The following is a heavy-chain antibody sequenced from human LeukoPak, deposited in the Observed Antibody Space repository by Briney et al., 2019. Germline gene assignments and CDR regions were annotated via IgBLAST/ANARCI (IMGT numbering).Heavy chain of an antibody. D-gene: IGHD3-3*01. CDR3: ARVSYDFWSGYRTPRGAFDY. Sequence: SETLSLTCTVSGYSISSGYYWGWIRQPPGKGLEWIGSIYHSGSTYYNPSLKSRVTISVDTSKNQFSLKLSSVTAADTAVYYCARVSYDFWSGYRTPRGAFDYWGQGTLVTVSS. V-gene: IGHV4-38-2*02. CDR1: GYSISSGYY. J-gene: IGHJ4*02. CDR2: IYHSGST.